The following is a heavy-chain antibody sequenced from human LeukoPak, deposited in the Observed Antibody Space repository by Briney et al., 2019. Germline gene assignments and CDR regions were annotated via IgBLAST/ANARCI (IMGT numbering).Heavy chain of an antibody. D-gene: IGHD3-22*01. J-gene: IGHJ4*02. V-gene: IGHV4-34*01. CDR2: INHSGST. Sequence: SETLSLACAVYGGSFSGYYWSWIRQPPGKGLEWIGEINHSGSTNYNPSLKSRVTISVDTSKNQFSLKLSSVTAADTAVYYCARGYYYDSSGYYLDYWGQGTLVTVSS. CDR3: ARGYYYDSSGYYLDY. CDR1: GGSFSGYY.